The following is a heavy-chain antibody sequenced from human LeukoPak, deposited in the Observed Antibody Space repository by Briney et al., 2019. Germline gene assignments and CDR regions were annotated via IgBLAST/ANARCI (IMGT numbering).Heavy chain of an antibody. CDR3: ARDLSEEYSYYGMDV. Sequence: GASVKVSCKASGGTFSSYAISGVRQAPGQGLEWMGGIIPIFGTANYAQKCQGRCTNKADESPSTAYMDLSSLRSEDPAVYYCARDLSEEYSYYGMDVWGQGTTVTVSS. CDR1: GGTFSSYA. V-gene: IGHV1-69*13. CDR2: IIPIFGTA. J-gene: IGHJ6*02.